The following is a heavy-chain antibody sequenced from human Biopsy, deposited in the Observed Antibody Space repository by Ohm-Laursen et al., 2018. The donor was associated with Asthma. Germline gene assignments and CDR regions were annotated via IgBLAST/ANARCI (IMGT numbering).Heavy chain of an antibody. V-gene: IGHV7-4-1*01. J-gene: IGHJ4*01. CDR1: GYIFTTST. Sequence: ATVKISCKASGYIFTTSTMNWVRQAPGQGLEWMGWINTNTGNPTYAQGFAGRFVFSLDPSVTTAYLQIDSLRSEDTGVYYCTRAGSTFVADYWGQGTLVTVSS. D-gene: IGHD5-12*01. CDR3: TRAGSTFVADY. CDR2: INTNTGNP.